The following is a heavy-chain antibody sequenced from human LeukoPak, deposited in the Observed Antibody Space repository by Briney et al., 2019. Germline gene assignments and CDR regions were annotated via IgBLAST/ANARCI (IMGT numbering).Heavy chain of an antibody. CDR1: GFTFSSYA. D-gene: IGHD3-10*01. V-gene: IGHV3-23*01. CDR3: AKDREMATPGGFFDY. J-gene: IGHJ4*02. CDR2: ISGSGGST. Sequence: GGSLRLSCVASGFTFSSYAMSWVRQAPGKGLEWVSAISGSGGSTYYADSVKGRFTISRDNSKNTLCLQMNSLRAEDTAVYYCAKDREMATPGGFFDYWGQGTLVTVSS.